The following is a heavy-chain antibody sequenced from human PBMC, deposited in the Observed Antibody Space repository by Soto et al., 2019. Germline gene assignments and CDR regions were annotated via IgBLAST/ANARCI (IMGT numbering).Heavy chain of an antibody. Sequence: SETLSLTCAVYGGSFSGYYWSWIRQPPGKGLEWIGEINHSGSTNYNPSLKSRVTISVDTSKNQFSLKLSSVTAADTAVYYCARDSFDYDFWSGYSEVWWFDPRGQGTLVTVSS. CDR3: ARDSFDYDFWSGYSEVWWFDP. CDR1: GGSFSGYY. J-gene: IGHJ5*02. D-gene: IGHD3-3*01. CDR2: INHSGST. V-gene: IGHV4-34*01.